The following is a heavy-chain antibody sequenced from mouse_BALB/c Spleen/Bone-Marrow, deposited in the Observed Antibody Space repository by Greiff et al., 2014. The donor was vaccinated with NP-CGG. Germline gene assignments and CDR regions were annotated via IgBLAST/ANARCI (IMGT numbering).Heavy chain of an antibody. CDR3: ARWGYYAMDY. Sequence: VQLQQPGAELVKPGASVKLSCTASGFNIKDTYMHWVKQRPEQGLEWIGRIDPANGNTKYDPKFQGKATITADTSSNTAYLQLSSLTSEDAAVYYCARWGYYAMDYWGQGTSVTVSS. CDR1: GFNIKDTY. V-gene: IGHV14-3*02. CDR2: IDPANGNT. J-gene: IGHJ4*01.